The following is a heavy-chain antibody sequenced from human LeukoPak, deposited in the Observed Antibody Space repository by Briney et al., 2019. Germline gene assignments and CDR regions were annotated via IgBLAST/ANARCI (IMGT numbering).Heavy chain of an antibody. D-gene: IGHD6-13*01. Sequence: PGGSLRLSCPASGFTFSTYIMNWVRQAPGKGLEWVSSISSSSDYIYYADSLKGRFTISRDNAKNSLYLHMNSLRAEDTAVYYCARGGMAAAGRGWYFDLWGRGTLVTVSS. CDR1: GFTFSTYI. V-gene: IGHV3-21*01. J-gene: IGHJ2*01. CDR3: ARGGMAAAGRGWYFDL. CDR2: ISSSSDYI.